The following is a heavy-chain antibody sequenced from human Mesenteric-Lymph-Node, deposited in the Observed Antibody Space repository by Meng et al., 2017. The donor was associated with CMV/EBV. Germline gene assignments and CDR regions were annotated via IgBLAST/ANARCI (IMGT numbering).Heavy chain of an antibody. J-gene: IGHJ6*02. V-gene: IGHV5-51*01. CDR3: ARQPGYSSGWYSRYYYYGMDV. D-gene: IGHD6-19*01. Sequence: KVSCKGSGYNFTSYWIGWVRQMPGKGLEWMGIIYPGDSDTRYSPSFQGQVTISADKSITTAYLQWSSLKASDTAMYYCARQPGYSSGWYSRYYYYGMDVWGQGTTVTVSS. CDR1: GYNFTSYW. CDR2: IYPGDSDT.